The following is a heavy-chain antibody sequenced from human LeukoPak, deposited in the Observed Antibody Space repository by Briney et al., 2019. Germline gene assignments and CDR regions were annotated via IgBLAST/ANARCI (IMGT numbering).Heavy chain of an antibody. CDR2: IYYSGST. CDR3: ARGAPYYDILTGYSAYYFDY. CDR1: GYSISSGYY. J-gene: IGHJ4*02. D-gene: IGHD3-9*01. V-gene: IGHV4-38-2*02. Sequence: SETLSLTCTVSGYSISSGYYWGWIRQPPGKGLEWIGSIYYSGSTYYNPSLKSRVSISVDTSKNQFSLKLSSVTAADTAVYYCARGAPYYDILTGYSAYYFDYWGQGTLVTVSS.